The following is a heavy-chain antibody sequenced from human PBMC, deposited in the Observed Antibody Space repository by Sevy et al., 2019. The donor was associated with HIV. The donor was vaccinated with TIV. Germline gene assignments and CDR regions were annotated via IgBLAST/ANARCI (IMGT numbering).Heavy chain of an antibody. D-gene: IGHD1-26*01. CDR2: FHYSGNS. Sequence: SEILSLTCTVSGGSVSTYYWSWIRQPPGKGLEWIGYFHYSGNSNYNPSLKSRVTISVDTSKNQFSLKLSSVTAADTAVYYCARHWGGSYVYYFDYWGQGTLVTVSS. CDR3: ARHWGGSYVYYFDY. CDR1: GGSVSTYY. V-gene: IGHV4-59*08. J-gene: IGHJ4*02.